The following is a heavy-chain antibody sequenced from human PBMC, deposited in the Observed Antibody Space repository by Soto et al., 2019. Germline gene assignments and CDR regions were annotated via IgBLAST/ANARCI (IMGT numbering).Heavy chain of an antibody. CDR1: GGSITSGGFY. J-gene: IGHJ3*02. Sequence: QVQLQQSGPGLVKPSQTLSLTCTVSGGSITSGGFYWSWIRQHPGEGLEWIGYVRYGGSTYYNPSLKSRLTISLDTSKNQCSINLRSVTAEDTAVYYCASHQDCGSGTCYWAPDALDIWGQGTMVTVSS. V-gene: IGHV4-31*03. D-gene: IGHD2-15*01. CDR3: ASHQDCGSGTCYWAPDALDI. CDR2: VRYGGST.